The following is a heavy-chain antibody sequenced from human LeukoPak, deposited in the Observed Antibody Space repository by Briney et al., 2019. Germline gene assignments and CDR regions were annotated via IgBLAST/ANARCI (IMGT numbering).Heavy chain of an antibody. CDR3: ARRDRTACYSFDY. CDR1: GYSFTSYW. V-gene: IGHV5-10-1*01. Sequence: GESLRISCKGSGYSFTSYWISWVRQMPGKGLEWMGRIDPSDSYTNYSPSFQRHVTISVDTSISTAYLQWSSLKASDTAMYYCARRDRTACYSFDYWGLGTLVTVSS. D-gene: IGHD2-21*02. J-gene: IGHJ4*02. CDR2: IDPSDSYT.